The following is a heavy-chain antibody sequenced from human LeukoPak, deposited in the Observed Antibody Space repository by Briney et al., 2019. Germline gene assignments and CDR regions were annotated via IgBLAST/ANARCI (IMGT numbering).Heavy chain of an antibody. CDR3: ARQTAMGRSGDY. J-gene: IGHJ4*02. V-gene: IGHV5-51*01. CDR2: IDPSDSET. D-gene: IGHD5-18*01. Sequence: GESLKISCKASGYSFTSYWIGWVRQMPGKGLEWMGIIDPSDSETRYTPSFQGQVTISVDKSLTTAYLQWNSLKASDIAMYYCARQTAMGRSGDYWGQGTLVTVSS. CDR1: GYSFTSYW.